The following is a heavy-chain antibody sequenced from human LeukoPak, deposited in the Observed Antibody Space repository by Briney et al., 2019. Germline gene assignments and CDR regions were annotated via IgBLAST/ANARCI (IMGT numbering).Heavy chain of an antibody. V-gene: IGHV3-9*01. Sequence: GGSLRLSCAASGFTFDDYAMHWVRQAPGKGLGWVSGISWNSGSIGYADSVKGRFTISRDNAKNSLYLQMNSLRAEDTAVYYCANCITMIVRNGMDVWGQGTTVTVSS. D-gene: IGHD3-22*01. CDR3: ANCITMIVRNGMDV. CDR2: ISWNSGSI. CDR1: GFTFDDYA. J-gene: IGHJ6*02.